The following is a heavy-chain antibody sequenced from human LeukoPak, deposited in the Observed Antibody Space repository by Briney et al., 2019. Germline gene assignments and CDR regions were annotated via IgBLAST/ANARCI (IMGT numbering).Heavy chain of an antibody. CDR1: GYTLTELS. D-gene: IGHD3-10*01. Sequence: GASVKVSCKVSGYTLTELSMHWVRQAPGKGREWMGGFDPEDGETIYAQKFQGRVTTTEDTSTDTAYMELSSLRSEDTAVYYCATDSAMVRGVISYWGQGTLVTVSS. CDR2: FDPEDGET. CDR3: ATDSAMVRGVISY. V-gene: IGHV1-24*01. J-gene: IGHJ4*02.